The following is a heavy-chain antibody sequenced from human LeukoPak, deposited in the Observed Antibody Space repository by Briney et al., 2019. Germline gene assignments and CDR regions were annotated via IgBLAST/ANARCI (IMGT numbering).Heavy chain of an antibody. D-gene: IGHD1-26*01. V-gene: IGHV3-48*03. CDR1: GFTFSSFE. CDR3: ARASGRQVFDY. CDR2: ISSIGTTM. J-gene: IGHJ4*02. Sequence: PGRSLRLSCAASGFTFSSFEMNWVSQAPGKGLEWVAYISSIGTTMYYAGSVKGRLSMSRDKAEHSLYLQKNSLRAEDTAVYDCARASGRQVFDYWGQGTLVTVSS.